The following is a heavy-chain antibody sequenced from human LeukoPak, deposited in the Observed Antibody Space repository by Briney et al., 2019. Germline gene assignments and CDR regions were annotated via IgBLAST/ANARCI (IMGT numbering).Heavy chain of an antibody. Sequence: GGSLRLSCAASGHYWMHSVRQAPGKGRVWVSHINSDGSWTGYADSVKGRFTISKDNAKNTVYLQMNNLRAEDTAVYYCVSFYETYWGRGTLVTVSS. V-gene: IGHV3-74*01. CDR3: VSFYETY. D-gene: IGHD2-2*01. CDR2: INSDGSWT. J-gene: IGHJ4*02. CDR1: GHYW.